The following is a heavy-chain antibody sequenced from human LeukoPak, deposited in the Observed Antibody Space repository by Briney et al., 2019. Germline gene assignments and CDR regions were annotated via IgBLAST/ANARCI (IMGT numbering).Heavy chain of an antibody. CDR3: AKPSESSGPTPDAFDI. J-gene: IGHJ3*02. CDR1: GFTFSSYG. Sequence: GRSLRLSCAASGFTFSSYGMHWVRQAPGKGLEWVAVISYDGSNKYYADSVKGRFTISRDNSKNTLYLQMNSLRAEDTAVYYCAKPSESSGPTPDAFDIWGRGTMVTVSS. D-gene: IGHD3-22*01. CDR2: ISYDGSNK. V-gene: IGHV3-30*18.